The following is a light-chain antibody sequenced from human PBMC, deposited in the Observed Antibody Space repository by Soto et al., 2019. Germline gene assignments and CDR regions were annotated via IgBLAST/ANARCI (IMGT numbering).Light chain of an antibody. V-gene: IGKV1-39*01. CDR3: QQSHSTPVT. Sequence: EIQMTQSPSSLSASVGDRVTITCRSSQSIASYLNWYQKKPGKAPNLLIYAASNLESGVTSRISGSGSGTDFTLTITSLQHEDFATYYCQQSHSTPVTFGGGTKVDI. CDR1: QSIASY. J-gene: IGKJ4*01. CDR2: AAS.